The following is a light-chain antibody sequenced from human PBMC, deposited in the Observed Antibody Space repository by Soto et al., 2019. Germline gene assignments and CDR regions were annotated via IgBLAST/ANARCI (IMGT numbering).Light chain of an antibody. V-gene: IGKV3-20*01. CDR3: QQYGSSPWT. J-gene: IGKJ1*01. CDR2: GAS. Sequence: EIVLTQSPGTLSLSPGERATLSCRASQSVRSNYLAWYRQTPGQAPRLLIYGASNRATGIPDRFSGSGSGTDFTLIISRLEPDDFALYYCQQYGSSPWTFGQGTKVEIK. CDR1: QSVRSNY.